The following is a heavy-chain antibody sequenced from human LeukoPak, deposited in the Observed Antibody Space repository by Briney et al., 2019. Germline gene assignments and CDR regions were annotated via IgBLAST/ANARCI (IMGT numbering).Heavy chain of an antibody. D-gene: IGHD3-22*01. Sequence: GGSLRLPCAASGFTFSDYYMSWIRQAPGKGLEWVSYISSSGSTIYYADSVKGRFTISRDNAKNSLYLQMNSLRAEDTAVYYCARDRYYDSSGYYGVYGLYFDYWGQGTLVTVSS. J-gene: IGHJ4*02. CDR1: GFTFSDYY. CDR2: ISSSGSTI. CDR3: ARDRYYDSSGYYGVYGLYFDY. V-gene: IGHV3-11*01.